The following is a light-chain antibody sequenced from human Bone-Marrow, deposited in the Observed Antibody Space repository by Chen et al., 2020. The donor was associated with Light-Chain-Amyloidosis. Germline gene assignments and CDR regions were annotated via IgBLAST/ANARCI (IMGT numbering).Light chain of an antibody. CDR2: DTI. J-gene: IGLJ3*02. CDR1: TGHVTTSHF. Sequence: QAVVTQEPSLTVSPGGTVTLTCGSSTGHVTTSHFPYWFQQKAGQAPRTLSYDTINKQPWTPARFSASLLGGKAARTLSGALPEDEADYYCFLSYSGAWVFGGGTRLTVL. CDR3: FLSYSGAWV. V-gene: IGLV7-46*01.